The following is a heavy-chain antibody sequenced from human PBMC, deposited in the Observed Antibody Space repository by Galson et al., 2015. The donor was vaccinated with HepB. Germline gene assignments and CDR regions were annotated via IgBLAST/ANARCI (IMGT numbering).Heavy chain of an antibody. J-gene: IGHJ4*02. CDR2: MRDDGGNK. Sequence: SLRLSCAGSGFIFSAYGMHWVRQAPGKGLEWVAFMRDDGGNKYYADSVKGRFTISRDNSKSTLYLQMNRLRPEDTAVYYCAKDTAKSVCLWFGEKGSFDHWGQGTLVTVSS. V-gene: IGHV3-30*02. CDR3: AKDTAKSVCLWFGEKGSFDH. CDR1: GFIFSAYG. D-gene: IGHD3-10*01.